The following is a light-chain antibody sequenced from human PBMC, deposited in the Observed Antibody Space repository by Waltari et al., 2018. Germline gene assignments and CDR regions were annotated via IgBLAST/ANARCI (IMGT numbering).Light chain of an antibody. J-gene: IGLJ2*01. CDR2: DVS. CDR1: SSDVGGYNH. CDR3: CSYAGSSTHVL. V-gene: IGLV2-23*02. Sequence: QSALTQPAPVSGSPGPSITISCPGTSSDVGGYNHVSWYQQYPGKAPKLMIYDVSKRPSGVSNRFSGSKSGNTASLTISGLQAEDEADYYCCSYAGSSTHVLFGGGTKLTVL.